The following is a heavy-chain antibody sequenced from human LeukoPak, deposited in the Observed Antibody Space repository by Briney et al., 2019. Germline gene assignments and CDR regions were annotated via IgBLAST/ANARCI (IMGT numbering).Heavy chain of an antibody. Sequence: ASVKVSCKASGYTFTTYYIHWVRQAPGQGLEWMGVIDPTSGKTNYAQKFQGRVTMTEDTSTDTAYMELSSLRSEDTAVYYCATGSLEYSGYDCLDYWGQGTLVTVSS. CDR2: IDPTSGKT. J-gene: IGHJ4*02. CDR3: ATGSLEYSGYDCLDY. CDR1: GYTFTTYY. V-gene: IGHV1-46*01. D-gene: IGHD5-12*01.